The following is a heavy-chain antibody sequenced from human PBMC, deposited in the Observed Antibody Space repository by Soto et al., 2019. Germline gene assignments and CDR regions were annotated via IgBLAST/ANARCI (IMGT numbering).Heavy chain of an antibody. CDR2: IYYSGST. D-gene: IGHD3-16*01. J-gene: IGHJ4*02. V-gene: IGHV4-30-4*01. CDR1: GGSISSGDYY. CDR3: VRVRWGERLYAFDY. Sequence: SETLSLTCTVSGGSISSGDYYWSWIRQPPGKGLEWIGYIYYSGSTYYNPSLKSRVTISVDTSKNQFSLKLSSVTAADTAVYYCVRVRWGERLYAFDYWGQGTLVTVSS.